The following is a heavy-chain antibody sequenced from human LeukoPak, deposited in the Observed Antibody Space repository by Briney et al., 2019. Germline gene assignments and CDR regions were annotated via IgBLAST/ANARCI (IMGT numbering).Heavy chain of an antibody. CDR2: ISSSSSYI. CDR3: ARGPYDDSGYYWTY. CDR1: GFTLSTYN. V-gene: IGHV3-21*01. D-gene: IGHD3-22*01. Sequence: PGGSLGLSCAASGFTLSTYNMNWVRQAPGKGLEWVSSISSSSSYIYYADSVKGRFTISRDSAKNSLYLQMNSLRAEDTAVYYCARGPYDDSGYYWTYWGQGTLVTVSS. J-gene: IGHJ4*02.